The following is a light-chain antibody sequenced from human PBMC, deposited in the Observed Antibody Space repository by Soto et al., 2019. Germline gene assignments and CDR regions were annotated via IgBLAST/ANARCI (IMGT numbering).Light chain of an antibody. Sequence: QSALTQPASVSGSPGQSITISCTGTSSDIGAYNYVSRYQQHPGKAPKLMIYEITNRPSGISNRFSGSRSGNTASLSISGLQAEDEADYYCSSYSSAIAFVFGTGTKVTVL. CDR1: SSDIGAYNY. CDR2: EIT. J-gene: IGLJ1*01. CDR3: SSYSSAIAFV. V-gene: IGLV2-14*03.